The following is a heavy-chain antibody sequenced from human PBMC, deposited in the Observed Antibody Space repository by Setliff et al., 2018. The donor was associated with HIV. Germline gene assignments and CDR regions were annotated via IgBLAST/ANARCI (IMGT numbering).Heavy chain of an antibody. J-gene: IGHJ4*02. V-gene: IGHV3-66*02. CDR2: IYSDGST. Sequence: PGGSLRLSCAVSGTTAGSNYISWIRQAPGKGLEWVSTIYSDGSTYHRDSVKGRFTLSRDNSKNTVYLQVGSLRPDDTAMYYCARSRPYNSALDYWGQGTLVTVSS. CDR1: GTTAGSNY. CDR3: ARSRPYNSALDY. D-gene: IGHD6-25*01.